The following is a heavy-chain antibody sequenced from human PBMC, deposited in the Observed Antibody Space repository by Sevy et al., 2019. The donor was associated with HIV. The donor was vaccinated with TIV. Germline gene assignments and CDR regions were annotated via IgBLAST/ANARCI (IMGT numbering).Heavy chain of an antibody. Sequence: GGSLRLSCVASGFTFSNAWMSWVRQAPGKGLEWVGRIKSKTDGGTRDFAETVKGRFAIARDDSKNTLSLQMDSLKTEDTALYYCTAGVGTSDFDYWGQGILVTVSS. CDR2: IKSKTDGGTR. J-gene: IGHJ4*02. CDR3: TAGVGTSDFDY. V-gene: IGHV3-15*01. D-gene: IGHD1-26*01. CDR1: GFTFSNAW.